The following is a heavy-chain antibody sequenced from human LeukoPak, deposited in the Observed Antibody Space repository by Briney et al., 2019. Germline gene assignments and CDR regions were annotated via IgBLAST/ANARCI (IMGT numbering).Heavy chain of an antibody. Sequence: GGSLRLSCAASGFTFSSYWMGWVRQAPGKGLEWVVNIIQDGSEKYYVDSVKGRFTISRDNAKNSLYLQMNSLRVEDTAVYYCARLGYPSGMDVWGQGTTVTVSS. V-gene: IGHV3-7*05. CDR1: GFTFSSYW. CDR3: ARLGYPSGMDV. J-gene: IGHJ6*02. CDR2: IIQDGSEK. D-gene: IGHD2-15*01.